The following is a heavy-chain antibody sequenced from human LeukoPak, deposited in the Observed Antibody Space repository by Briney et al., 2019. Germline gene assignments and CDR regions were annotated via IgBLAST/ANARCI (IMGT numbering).Heavy chain of an antibody. CDR3: ATGEGTDSSPPYDY. CDR1: GYTLTELS. CDR2: FDPEDGET. D-gene: IGHD6-13*01. V-gene: IGHV1-24*01. J-gene: IGHJ4*02. Sequence: ASVKVSCKVSGYTLTELSMHWVRQAPGKGLEWMGGFDPEDGETIYAQKFQGRVTMTGDTSTDTAYMELSSLRSEDTAVYYCATGEGTDSSPPYDYWGQGTLVTVSS.